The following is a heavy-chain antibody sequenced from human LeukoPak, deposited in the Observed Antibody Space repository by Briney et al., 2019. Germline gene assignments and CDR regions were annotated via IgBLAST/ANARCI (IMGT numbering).Heavy chain of an antibody. Sequence: GRSLRLSCAASGFTFSSYAMHWVRQAPGKGLEWVAVISYDGSNKYYADSVKGRFTISRDNSKNTLYLQMNSLRAEDTAVYYCARTQLGYCSSTSCYFLDYWGQGTLVTVSS. D-gene: IGHD2-2*01. CDR2: ISYDGSNK. CDR1: GFTFSSYA. CDR3: ARTQLGYCSSTSCYFLDY. J-gene: IGHJ4*02. V-gene: IGHV3-30-3*01.